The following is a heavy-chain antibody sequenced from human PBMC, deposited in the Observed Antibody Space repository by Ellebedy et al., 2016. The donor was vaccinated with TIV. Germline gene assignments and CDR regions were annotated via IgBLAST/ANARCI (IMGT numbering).Heavy chain of an antibody. V-gene: IGHV4-34*01. J-gene: IGHJ5*02. CDR1: GGSFSGYY. D-gene: IGHD1-26*01. CDR2: INHSGST. CDR3: ARGYRGGSYYGHNWFNP. Sequence: SETLSLXCAVYGGSFSGYYWSWIRQPPGKGLEWIGEINHSGSTNYNPSLKSRVTISVDTSKNQFSLKLSSVTAADTAVYYCARGYRGGSYYGHNWFNPWGQGTLVTVSS.